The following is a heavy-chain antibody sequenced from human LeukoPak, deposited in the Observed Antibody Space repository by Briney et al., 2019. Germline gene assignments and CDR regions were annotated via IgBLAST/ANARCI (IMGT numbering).Heavy chain of an antibody. J-gene: IGHJ4*02. Sequence: PGGSLRLSCAASGFTFSSYAVSWVRQAPGKGLEWVSAISGSGGSTYYADSVKGRFTISRDNSKNTLYLQMNSLRAEDTAVYYCANSGYSYGFSLWYFDYWGQGTLVTVSS. CDR2: ISGSGGST. CDR3: ANSGYSYGFSLWYFDY. CDR1: GFTFSSYA. V-gene: IGHV3-23*01. D-gene: IGHD5-18*01.